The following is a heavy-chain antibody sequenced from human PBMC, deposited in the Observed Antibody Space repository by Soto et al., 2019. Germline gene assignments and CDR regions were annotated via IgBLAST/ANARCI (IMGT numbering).Heavy chain of an antibody. CDR1: GFTFSSYA. D-gene: IGHD3-16*02. Sequence: EVQLLESGGGLVQPGGSLRLSCAASGFTFSSYAMSWVRQAPGKGLEWVSAISGSGGSTYYADSVKGRFTISRDNSKNTLYLQKNSLGAEDTVVYYCAKDGVRYIWGCYRSDAFDIWGQGTMVTVSS. CDR3: AKDGVRYIWGCYRSDAFDI. J-gene: IGHJ3*02. V-gene: IGHV3-23*01. CDR2: ISGSGGST.